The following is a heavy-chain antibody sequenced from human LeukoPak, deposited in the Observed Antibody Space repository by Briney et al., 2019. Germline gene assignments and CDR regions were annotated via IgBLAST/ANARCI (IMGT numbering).Heavy chain of an antibody. Sequence: GGSLRLSCAASGFPLSSYWMSWVRQAPGKGLEWVANIKQDGSQKYYVDSVRGRFTISRDNAENSLYLQINSLTAEDTAVYYCARLYCSGASCYANLDYWGQGTLVAVSS. CDR2: IKQDGSQK. J-gene: IGHJ4*02. V-gene: IGHV3-7*04. CDR1: GFPLSSYW. CDR3: ARLYCSGASCYANLDY. D-gene: IGHD2-15*01.